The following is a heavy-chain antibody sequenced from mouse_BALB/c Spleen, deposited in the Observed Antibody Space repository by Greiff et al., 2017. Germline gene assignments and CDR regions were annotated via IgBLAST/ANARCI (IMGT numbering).Heavy chain of an antibody. V-gene: IGHV1S56*01. D-gene: IGHD2-3*01. CDR3: ARGSSIYDGYYAYAMDY. Sequence: QVQLKQSGPELVKPGASVKMSCKASGYTFTSYYIHWVKQRPGQGLEWIGWIYPGDGSTKYNEKFKGKTTLTADKSSSTAYMLLSSLTSEDSAIYFCARGSSIYDGYYAYAMDYWGQGTSVTVSS. CDR1: GYTFTSYY. J-gene: IGHJ4*01. CDR2: IYPGDGST.